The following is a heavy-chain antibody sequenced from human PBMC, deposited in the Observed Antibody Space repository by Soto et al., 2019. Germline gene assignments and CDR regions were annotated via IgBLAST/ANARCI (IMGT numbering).Heavy chain of an antibody. CDR2: IVVGSGNT. CDR3: AASPYCSGGSCYGYYGMDV. D-gene: IGHD2-15*01. V-gene: IGHV1-58*01. CDR1: GFTFTSSA. J-gene: IGHJ6*02. Sequence: CKASGFTFTSSAVQWVRQARGQRLEWIGWIVVGSGNTNYAQKFQERVTITRDMSTSTAYMELSSLRSEDTAVYYCAASPYCSGGSCYGYYGMDVWGQGTTVTVSS.